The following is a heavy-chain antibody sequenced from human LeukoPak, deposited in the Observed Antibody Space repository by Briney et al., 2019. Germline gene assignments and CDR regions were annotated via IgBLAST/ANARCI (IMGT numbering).Heavy chain of an antibody. CDR1: GYTFTSYG. Sequence: ASVKVSCKASGYTFTSYGISWVRQAPGQGLEWMGWISAYNGNTNYAQKLQGRVTMTTDTSTSTAYIQLRSLISDDTAVYYCARDGVPLYYDFWSGYSYYYYYMDVWGKGTTVTVSS. CDR2: ISAYNGNT. V-gene: IGHV1-18*01. J-gene: IGHJ6*03. D-gene: IGHD3-3*01. CDR3: ARDGVPLYYDFWSGYSYYYYYMDV.